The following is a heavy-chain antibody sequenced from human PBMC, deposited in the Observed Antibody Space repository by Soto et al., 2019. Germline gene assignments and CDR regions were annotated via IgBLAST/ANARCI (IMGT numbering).Heavy chain of an antibody. CDR3: ARKEEVHDAFDI. D-gene: IGHD3-10*01. Sequence: GASVKVSCKAFGYTFTGYYMHWVRKAPGQGLEWMGWINPNSGGTNYAQKFQGWVTMTRDTSISTAYMELSRLRSDDTAVYYCARKEEVHDAFDIWGQGTMVTVSS. V-gene: IGHV1-2*04. J-gene: IGHJ3*02. CDR2: INPNSGGT. CDR1: GYTFTGYY.